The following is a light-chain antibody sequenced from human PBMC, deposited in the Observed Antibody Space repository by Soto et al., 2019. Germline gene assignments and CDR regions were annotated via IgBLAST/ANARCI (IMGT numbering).Light chain of an antibody. Sequence: EIVITESPATLSVSPGERATLSCRASQSVGSDLAWYQQKPGQAPRLVIYGASSRATGIPDRFSGSGSGTDFTLTISGLEPEDFAVYYCQQYGNSRGTFGQGTKVDIK. CDR2: GAS. CDR3: QQYGNSRGT. J-gene: IGKJ1*01. V-gene: IGKV3-20*01. CDR1: QSVGSD.